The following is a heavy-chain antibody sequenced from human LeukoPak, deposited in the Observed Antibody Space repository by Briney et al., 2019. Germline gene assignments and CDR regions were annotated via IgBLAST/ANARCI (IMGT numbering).Heavy chain of an antibody. CDR1: GYTFTSYY. V-gene: IGHV1-46*01. Sequence: GASVKVSCKASGYTFTSYYMHWVRQAPGQGLEWMGIINPSGGSTSYAQKFQGRVTMTRDMSTSTVYMELSSLRSEDTAVYYCARDAGVNWFDPWGQGTLVTVSS. CDR2: INPSGGST. J-gene: IGHJ5*02. CDR3: ARDAGVNWFDP. D-gene: IGHD2-8*01.